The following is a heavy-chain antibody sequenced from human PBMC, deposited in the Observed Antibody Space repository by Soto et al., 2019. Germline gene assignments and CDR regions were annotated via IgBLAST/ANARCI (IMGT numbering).Heavy chain of an antibody. CDR2: VSYDGSNK. J-gene: IGHJ6*02. CDR3: AKAVGDYYYYGMDV. CDR1: GFTVSSYG. D-gene: IGHD4-17*01. Sequence: QVQLVESRGGVVQPGRSLRLSCAASGFTVSSYGMHWVRQAPGKGLEWVAVVSYDGSNKYYADSVKGRFTISRDNSKNTLYLQMNSLRAEDTAVYYCAKAVGDYYYYGMDVWGQGTTVTVSS. V-gene: IGHV3-30*18.